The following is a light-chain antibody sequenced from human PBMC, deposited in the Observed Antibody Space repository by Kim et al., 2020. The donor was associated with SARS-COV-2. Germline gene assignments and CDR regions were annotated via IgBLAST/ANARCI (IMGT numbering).Light chain of an antibody. Sequence: EGATRTGSGASNEVGNEGATWLQQHQGHPPKLLSSRNNNRPSGISERFSASRSGDTASLTITGLQPEDEADYYCSAWDSSLSAWVFGGGTQLTVL. CDR3: SAWDSSLSAWV. V-gene: IGLV10-54*01. CDR2: RNN. J-gene: IGLJ3*02. CDR1: SNEVGNEG.